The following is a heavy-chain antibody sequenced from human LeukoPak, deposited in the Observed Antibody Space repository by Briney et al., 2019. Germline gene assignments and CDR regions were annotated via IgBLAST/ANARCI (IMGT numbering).Heavy chain of an antibody. D-gene: IGHD2-2*01. CDR2: FYKSGST. Sequence: SETLSLTCTVSGDSISGDNWSWVRQPAGKEREWLGRFYKSGSTIYNPSLASRVIMSIDTSKNQFFLRLSSVTAADTAWYYCARDRAQIAVVLEPTGHKKIVDYYYMDVWGEGTTVTVSS. CDR1: GDSISGDN. V-gene: IGHV4-4*07. CDR3: ARDRAQIAVVLEPTGHKKIVDYYYMDV. J-gene: IGHJ6*03.